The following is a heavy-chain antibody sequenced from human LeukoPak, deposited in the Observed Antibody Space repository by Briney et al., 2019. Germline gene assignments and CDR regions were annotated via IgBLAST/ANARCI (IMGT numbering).Heavy chain of an antibody. J-gene: IGHJ4*02. CDR2: INWNAGST. V-gene: IGHV3-20*04. CDR3: GRGGSGSYGDYFAS. Sequence: GSLRPSCAASGFNFDDYGMSWVRQAPGKGLEWVSGINWNAGSTGYAASVKGRFTISRDSTKNSLYLQMNSLRAEDTALYYCGRGGSGSYGDYFASWGQGTLVTVSS. D-gene: IGHD3-10*01. CDR1: GFNFDDYG.